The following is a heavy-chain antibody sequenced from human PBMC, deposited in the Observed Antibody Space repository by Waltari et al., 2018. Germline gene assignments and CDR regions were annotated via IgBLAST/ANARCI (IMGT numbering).Heavy chain of an antibody. CDR3: ARGYSSSSIFDP. D-gene: IGHD6-13*01. Sequence: QVQLQESGPGLVQPSETLSLTCTVSGYSISSGYYWGWIRQPPGKGLEWIGSIYHSGSTYYNPSLKSRVTISVDTSKNQFSLKLSSVTAADTAVYYCARGYSSSSIFDPWGQGTLVTVSS. CDR2: IYHSGST. CDR1: GYSISSGYY. J-gene: IGHJ5*02. V-gene: IGHV4-38-2*02.